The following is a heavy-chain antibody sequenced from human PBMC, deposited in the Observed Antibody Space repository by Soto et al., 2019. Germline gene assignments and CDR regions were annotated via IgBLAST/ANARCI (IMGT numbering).Heavy chain of an antibody. J-gene: IGHJ4*02. CDR2: IYHSGST. CDR1: GDSITSDKW. D-gene: IGHD6-13*01. V-gene: IGHV4-4*02. Sequence: QVQLQESGPGLVKPSGTLSLTCAVSGDSITSDKWWSWIRQPPGKGLQWIGEIYHSGSTKYNPSLKSRVIISVDKSKNQFSLKLSSVTAADMAVYYCARGETQQQRDYWGQGTLVTVSS. CDR3: ARGETQQQRDY.